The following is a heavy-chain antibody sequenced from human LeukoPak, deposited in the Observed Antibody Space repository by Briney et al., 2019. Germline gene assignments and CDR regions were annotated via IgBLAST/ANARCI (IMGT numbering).Heavy chain of an antibody. Sequence: SGGSLRLSCAASGFTFRRNGISWVRQAPGKGLEWVSTISGSGDSTYYADSVKGRFTISRDNSKNTLYLQMNSLRAEDTAVYHCVKMTGTEYYWGQGTLVTVSS. CDR3: VKMTGTEYY. CDR2: ISGSGDST. J-gene: IGHJ4*02. V-gene: IGHV3-23*01. CDR1: GFTFRRNG. D-gene: IGHD1-1*01.